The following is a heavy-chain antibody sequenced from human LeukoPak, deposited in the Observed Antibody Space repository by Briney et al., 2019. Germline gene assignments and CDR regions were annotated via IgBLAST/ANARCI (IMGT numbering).Heavy chain of an antibody. Sequence: PGGSLRLSCAASGFTVSSNYMSWVRQAPGKGLEWVSVIYSGGSTYYADSVKGRFTISRDNSKNTLYLQMNSLRAEDTAVYYCARALYGSGSYYNEPHFDYWGQGTLVTVSS. CDR1: GFTVSSNY. V-gene: IGHV3-66*02. CDR3: ARALYGSGSYYNEPHFDY. D-gene: IGHD3-10*01. J-gene: IGHJ4*02. CDR2: IYSGGST.